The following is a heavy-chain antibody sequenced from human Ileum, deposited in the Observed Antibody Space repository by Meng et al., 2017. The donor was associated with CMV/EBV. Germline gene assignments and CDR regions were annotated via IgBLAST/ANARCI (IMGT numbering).Heavy chain of an antibody. D-gene: IGHD3-9*01. Sequence: LECGGGLVQPGGSLRLFWAASGFTFSDCGMSWVRQAPGKGLEWISAVSGTGETTYYADSVKGRFAISRDNSKNTLYLQMNSLRADDTALYYCVGLLTGYYSHWWGQGTLVTVSS. CDR2: VSGTGETT. J-gene: IGHJ4*02. CDR1: GFTFSDCG. V-gene: IGHV3-23*01. CDR3: VGLLTGYYSHW.